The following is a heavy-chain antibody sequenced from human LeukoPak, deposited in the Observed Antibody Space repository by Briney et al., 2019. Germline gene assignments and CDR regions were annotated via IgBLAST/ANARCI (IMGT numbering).Heavy chain of an antibody. CDR1: GFAFSDFY. Sequence: PGGSLRLSCAASGFAFSDFYMFWIRQAPGKGLEWISYISNSGSTLYYADSVKGRFTISRDNDKNLLYLQMNSLRADDTVVYYCARDASGSYDYWGQGTLVTVSS. CDR2: ISNSGSTL. J-gene: IGHJ4*02. CDR3: ARDASGSYDY. V-gene: IGHV3-11*01. D-gene: IGHD3-10*01.